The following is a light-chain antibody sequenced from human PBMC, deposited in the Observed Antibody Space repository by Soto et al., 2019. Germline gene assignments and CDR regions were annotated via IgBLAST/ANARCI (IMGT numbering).Light chain of an antibody. CDR2: AAS. CDR3: QKYNSAPHT. J-gene: IGKJ2*01. CDR1: QGISIY. V-gene: IGKV1-27*01. Sequence: DIQMTQSPSSLSASVGDRVTITCRASQGISIYLAWYQQKPGKVPKLLIYAASTLQSGVPSRFSGSGAGTDFTLTISSLQPEDVATYYCQKYNSAPHTFGQGTKLEIK.